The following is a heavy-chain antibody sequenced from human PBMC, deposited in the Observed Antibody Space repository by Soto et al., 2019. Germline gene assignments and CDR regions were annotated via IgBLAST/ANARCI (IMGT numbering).Heavy chain of an antibody. V-gene: IGHV3-30-3*01. Sequence: QVQLVESGGGVVQPGRSLRLSCAASGFTFSSYAMHWVRQAPGKGLEWVAVISYDGSNKYYADSVKGRFTISRDNSKNTLYLQMNSLRAEDTAVYYCASDGVAVAGICDYWGQGTLVTVSS. D-gene: IGHD6-19*01. CDR1: GFTFSSYA. CDR3: ASDGVAVAGICDY. J-gene: IGHJ4*02. CDR2: ISYDGSNK.